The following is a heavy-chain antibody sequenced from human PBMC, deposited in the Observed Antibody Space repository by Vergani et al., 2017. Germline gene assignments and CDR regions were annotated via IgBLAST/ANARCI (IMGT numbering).Heavy chain of an antibody. D-gene: IGHD3-10*01. CDR1: GGSISSGDYY. V-gene: IGHV4-30-4*08. J-gene: IGHJ5*02. CDR3: ARGAGYGSGSYYVWFDP. Sequence: QVQLQESGPGLVKPSQTLSLTCTVSGGSISSGDYYWSWIRQPPGKGLEWIGYIYYSGSTYYNPSLKSRVTISVDTSKKHFSLKLSSVTAADTAVYYCARGAGYGSGSYYVWFDPWGQGTLVTVSS. CDR2: IYYSGST.